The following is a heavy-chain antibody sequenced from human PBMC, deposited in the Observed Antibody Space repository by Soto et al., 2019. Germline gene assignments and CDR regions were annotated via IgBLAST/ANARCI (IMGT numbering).Heavy chain of an antibody. CDR1: GGSISSSNW. Sequence: KPSETLSLTCAVSGGSISSSNWWSWVRQPPGKGLEWIGEIYHSGSTNYNPSLKSRVTISVDKSKNQFSLKLSSVTAADTAVYYCAKSMTTASPYYYYGMDVWGQGTTVTVSS. V-gene: IGHV4-4*02. CDR2: IYHSGST. CDR3: AKSMTTASPYYYYGMDV. D-gene: IGHD4-17*01. J-gene: IGHJ6*02.